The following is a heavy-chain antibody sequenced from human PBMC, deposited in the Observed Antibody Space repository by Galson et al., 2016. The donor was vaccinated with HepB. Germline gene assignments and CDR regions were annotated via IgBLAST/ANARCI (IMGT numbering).Heavy chain of an antibody. CDR2: IYGSGST. D-gene: IGHD3-22*01. J-gene: IGHJ6*02. CDR1: GGSISNYY. Sequence: SETLSLTCTVSGGSISNYYWTWIRQSPGKGLEWIGYIYGSGSTNYNPSLKSRVTISIYTSKNQLALRLSSVTAADTAVYYCARGGYYYDSSGYSLYYYYGMDGWDQGTTVTVSS. CDR3: ARGGYYYDSSGYSLYYYYGMDG. V-gene: IGHV4-59*01.